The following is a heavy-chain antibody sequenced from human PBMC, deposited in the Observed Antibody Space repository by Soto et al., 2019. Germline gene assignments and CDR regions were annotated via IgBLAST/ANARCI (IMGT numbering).Heavy chain of an antibody. Sequence: SETLSLTRTVSGGSVSRDSNFWSWIRQPPGKGLEWIGYIYYSGPSRYNPSLESRVTISIDSSKNQVSLTLTSVTAADTAVYYCARGYSHYAHWGRGTLVTVSS. CDR3: ARGYSHYAH. V-gene: IGHV4-61*01. CDR2: IYYSGPS. CDR1: GGSVSRDSNF. D-gene: IGHD4-4*01. J-gene: IGHJ4*02.